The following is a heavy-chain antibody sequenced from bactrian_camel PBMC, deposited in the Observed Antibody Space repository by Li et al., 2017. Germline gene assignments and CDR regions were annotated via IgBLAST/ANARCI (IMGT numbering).Heavy chain of an antibody. D-gene: IGHD6*01. J-gene: IGHJ4*01. CDR2: IYSGGGSQ. CDR1: GSTWSTWC. V-gene: IGHV3S40*01. CDR3: AAGSWVAGSLDEHDYVH. Sequence: DVQLVESGGGSVQAGGSLRLSCEASGSTWSTWCMAWFRQVPGKEREGVASIYSGGGSQYYADSVKCRFTISVDNAKNPVMVYLQMPTLIPDDTAMYYCAAGSWVAGSLDEHDYVHWGQGTQVTVS.